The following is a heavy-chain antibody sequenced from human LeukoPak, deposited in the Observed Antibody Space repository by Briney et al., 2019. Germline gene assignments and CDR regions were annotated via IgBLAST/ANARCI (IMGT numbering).Heavy chain of an antibody. CDR1: GGSFSGYY. CDR3: ARRSAGITNWFDP. V-gene: IGHV4-34*01. J-gene: IGHJ5*02. CDR2: INPSGST. D-gene: IGHD3-10*01. Sequence: SETLPLTCAVYGGSFSGYYWSWIRQPPGKGLEWIGEINPSGSTNYNPSLKSRVTISVDTSKNQFSLKLSSVTAADMAVYYCARRSAGITNWFDPWGQGTLVTVPS.